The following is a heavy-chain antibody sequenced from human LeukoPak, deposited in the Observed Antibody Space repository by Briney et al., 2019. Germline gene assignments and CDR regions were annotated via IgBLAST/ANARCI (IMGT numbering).Heavy chain of an antibody. V-gene: IGHV3-74*01. D-gene: IGHD4-23*01. CDR1: GFTFSSYW. J-gene: IGHJ4*02. CDR2: IASDGSST. CDR3: ARGRPHGNDY. Sequence: GGSLRLSCAASGFTFSSYWMNWVRQAPGKGLVWVSRIASDGSSTTYADSMKGRFSISRDNAKNTLYLQMNSLRVEDTAVYYCARGRPHGNDYWGQGTLVTVSS.